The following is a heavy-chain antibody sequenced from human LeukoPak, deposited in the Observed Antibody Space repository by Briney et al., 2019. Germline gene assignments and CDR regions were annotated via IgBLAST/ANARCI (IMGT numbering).Heavy chain of an antibody. V-gene: IGHV3-30*18. D-gene: IGHD3-3*01. CDR2: ISYDGSNK. CDR1: GFTFSSYG. CDR3: AKDPRYDPATY. J-gene: IGHJ4*02. Sequence: GGSLRLSCAASGFTFSSYGMHWVRQAPGKGPEWVAVISYDGSNKYYADSVKGRFTISRDNSKNTLYLQMNSLRAEDTAVYYCAKDPRYDPATYWGQGTLVTVSS.